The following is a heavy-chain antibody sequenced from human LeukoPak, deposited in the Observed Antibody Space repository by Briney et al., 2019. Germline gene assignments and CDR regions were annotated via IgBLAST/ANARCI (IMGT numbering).Heavy chain of an antibody. CDR1: GYTFTSYG. J-gene: IGHJ5*02. CDR2: ITTYNGNT. D-gene: IGHD2-15*01. V-gene: IGHV1-18*01. Sequence: GASVKVSCKASGYTFTSYGITWVRQAPGHGLEWMGWITTYNGNTYYTQNFQGRVTMTADTSTSTAYMEVRSLRSDDTAVYYCARLSPPIASFCSGGTCYSGGFDPWGQGTLVTVSS. CDR3: ARLSPPIASFCSGGTCYSGGFDP.